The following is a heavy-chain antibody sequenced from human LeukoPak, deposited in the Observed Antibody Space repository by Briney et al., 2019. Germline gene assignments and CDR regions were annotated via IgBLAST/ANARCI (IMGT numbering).Heavy chain of an antibody. CDR3: ARDIGSGWYNYFDY. V-gene: IGHV3-33*01. Sequence: GGSLRLSCAASGFTFSSYGMHWVRQAPGKGLEWVADIWYDGSNKYYADSVKGRFTISRDNSKNTLYLQMNSLRAEDTAVYYCARDIGSGWYNYFDYWGQGTLVTVSS. CDR1: GFTFSSYG. D-gene: IGHD6-19*01. J-gene: IGHJ4*02. CDR2: IWYDGSNK.